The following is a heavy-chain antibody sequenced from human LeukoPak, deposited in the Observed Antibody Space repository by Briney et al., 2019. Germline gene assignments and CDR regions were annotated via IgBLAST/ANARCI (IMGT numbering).Heavy chain of an antibody. CDR3: ASFHYDFWSGYSNY. CDR1: GGSISSSSYY. D-gene: IGHD3-3*01. CDR2: IYYSGST. V-gene: IGHV4-39*01. J-gene: IGHJ4*02. Sequence: PSETLSLTCTVSGGSISSSSYYWGWIRQPPGKGLEWIGSIYYSGSTYYNPSLKSRVTISVHTSKNQFSLKLSSVTAADTAVYYCASFHYDFWSGYSNYWGQGTLVTVSS.